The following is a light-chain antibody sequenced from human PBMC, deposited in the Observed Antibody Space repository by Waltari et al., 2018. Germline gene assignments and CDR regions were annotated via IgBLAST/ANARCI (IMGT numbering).Light chain of an antibody. J-gene: IGKJ1*01. Sequence: EMVMTQSPATLSVSPGERATLSCRASQSVRSNLAWYQQKPGQAPSLLIYGASTRATGIPARFSGSGSGTEFTLTISSLQSEDFAVYYCQQYNNWPEWTFGQGTKVEIK. V-gene: IGKV3-15*01. CDR2: GAS. CDR3: QQYNNWPEWT. CDR1: QSVRSN.